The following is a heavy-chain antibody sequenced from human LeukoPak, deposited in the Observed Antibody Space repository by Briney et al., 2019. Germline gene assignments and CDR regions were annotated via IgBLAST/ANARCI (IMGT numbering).Heavy chain of an antibody. CDR2: IYYSGST. J-gene: IGHJ6*02. Sequence: PSETLSLTCTVSGGLISTYYWSWIRQPPGKGLEWIGYIYYSGSTNYNPSLKSRVTISVDTSKNQFSLKLTSVTAADTAEYYWARALPSAGCYYYGLDVWVQGTTVTVS. V-gene: IGHV4-59*01. D-gene: IGHD6-25*01. CDR1: GGLISTYY. CDR3: ARALPSAGCYYYGLDV.